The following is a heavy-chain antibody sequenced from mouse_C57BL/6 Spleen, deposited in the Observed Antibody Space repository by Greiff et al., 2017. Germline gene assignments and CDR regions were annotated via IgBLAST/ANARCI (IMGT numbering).Heavy chain of an antibody. CDR2: IYPGDGDT. D-gene: IGHD2-4*01. V-gene: IGHV1-80*01. Sequence: VQLQESGAELVKPGASVKISCKASGYAFSSYWMNWVKQRPGKGLEWIGQIYPGDGDTNYNGKFKGKATLTADKSSSTAYMQLSSLTSEDSAVYFCARMYDYDGFAYWGQGTLVTVSA. CDR1: GYAFSSYW. CDR3: ARMYDYDGFAY. J-gene: IGHJ3*01.